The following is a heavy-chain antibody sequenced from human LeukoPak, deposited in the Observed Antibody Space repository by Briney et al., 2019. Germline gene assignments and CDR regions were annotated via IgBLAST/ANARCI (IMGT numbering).Heavy chain of an antibody. CDR3: ARVSVAGTGHFDY. CDR2: IYHSGST. D-gene: IGHD6-19*01. V-gene: IGHV4-4*02. Sequence: GTLSLTCAVSSGSISSSNWWSWVSPPPGKGLEWIGDIYHSGSTNYTPSLKSRVTISVDKSKNHFSLQLRSVTAADTAVYYCARVSVAGTGHFDYWGQGALVTVSS. CDR1: SGSISSSNW. J-gene: IGHJ4*02.